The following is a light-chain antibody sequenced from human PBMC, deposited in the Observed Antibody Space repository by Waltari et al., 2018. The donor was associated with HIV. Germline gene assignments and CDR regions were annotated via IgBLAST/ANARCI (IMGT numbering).Light chain of an antibody. CDR2: AAS. Sequence: DIQLTQSPSFPSASVGDRVTVTCRAGQGISTYLAWYQQKPGKAPKLLIYAASTLQTGVPSRFSGSGSGTEFTLTISSLQPEDVATYYCQQVNMPFTFGPGTKVDIK. CDR3: QQVNMPFT. CDR1: QGISTY. J-gene: IGKJ3*01. V-gene: IGKV1-9*01.